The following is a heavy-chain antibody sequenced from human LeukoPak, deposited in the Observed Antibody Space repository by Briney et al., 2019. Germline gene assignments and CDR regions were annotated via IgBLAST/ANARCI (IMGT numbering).Heavy chain of an antibody. J-gene: IGHJ4*02. V-gene: IGHV3-23*01. CDR3: ATYRQVLLPFES. CDR1: GFTFSSYG. CDR2: ISGSGGST. Sequence: GGSLRLSCAASGFTFSSYGMSWVRQAPGKGLEWVSAISGSGGSTYYADSVKGRFTISRDNSKNTLYLQMNSLRAEDTAVYYCATYRQVLLPFESWGQGTLVTVSS. D-gene: IGHD2-8*02.